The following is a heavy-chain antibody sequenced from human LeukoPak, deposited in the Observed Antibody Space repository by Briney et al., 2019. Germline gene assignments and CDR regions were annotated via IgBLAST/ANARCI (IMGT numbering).Heavy chain of an antibody. CDR3: ARRRGRYSGDAFDI. CDR2: IYPGDSDT. CDR1: GYRFTSYW. D-gene: IGHD1-26*01. V-gene: IGHV5-51*01. J-gene: IGHJ3*02. Sequence: GGSLRLSCKGSGYRFTSYWIGWVRQMPGKGLGWMGFIYPGDSDTRYSPSFQGQVTISADKSMSTAYLQWSSLKASGTAMYYCARRRGRYSGDAFDIWGQGTMVTVSS.